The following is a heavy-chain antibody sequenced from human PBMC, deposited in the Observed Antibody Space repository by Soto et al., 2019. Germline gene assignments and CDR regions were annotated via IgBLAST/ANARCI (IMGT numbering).Heavy chain of an antibody. D-gene: IGHD2-21*02. Sequence: SETLSLTCTVSGGSISYEYYHWTWIRQSPGKGLEWIGYIHYSGSIIYNPSFKSQVTISVDTSKNQFSLQLSSVTAADTAVYFCAREDDGGDRDYYGLDVWGQGTTVTVSS. V-gene: IGHV4-30-4*08. CDR1: GGSISYEYYH. CDR3: AREDDGGDRDYYGLDV. J-gene: IGHJ6*02. CDR2: IHYSGSI.